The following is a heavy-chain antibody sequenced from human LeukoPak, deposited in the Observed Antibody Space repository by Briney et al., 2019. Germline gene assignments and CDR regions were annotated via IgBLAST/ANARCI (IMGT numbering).Heavy chain of an antibody. CDR3: AKAFRIVGIGNPDDAFDV. V-gene: IGHV3-23*01. Sequence: GGSLRLSCAASGFTFNEYAMNWVRQPPGKGLEWVSSIAGTGGSTYYADSVKGRFTLSRDNSENTLYLQLNSLRAEDPGIYYCAKAFRIVGIGNPDDAFDVWGQGTVVTVS. D-gene: IGHD1-26*01. CDR2: IAGTGGST. CDR1: GFTFNEYA. J-gene: IGHJ3*01.